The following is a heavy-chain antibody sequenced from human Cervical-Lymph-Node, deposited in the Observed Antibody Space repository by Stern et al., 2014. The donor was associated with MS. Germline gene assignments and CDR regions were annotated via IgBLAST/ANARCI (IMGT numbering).Heavy chain of an antibody. CDR1: GGSFKSYA. J-gene: IGHJ5*02. V-gene: IGHV1-69*01. CDR2: IVPMFAKA. Sequence: QMQLVQSGAEVKKPGSSVRVSCKASGGSFKSYAFNWLRQAPGQGLEWMGGIVPMFAKATYAQKFQGRVTVTADEATNTVYMELSFLTSEDTAVYYCARERSIHYPAFAPWGQGTLVTVSS. CDR3: ARERSIHYPAFAP. D-gene: IGHD3-10*01.